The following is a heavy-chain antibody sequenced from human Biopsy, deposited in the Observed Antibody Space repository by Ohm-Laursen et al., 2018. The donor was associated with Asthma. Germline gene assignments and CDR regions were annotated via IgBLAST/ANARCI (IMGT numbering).Heavy chain of an antibody. J-gene: IGHJ4*02. CDR1: GFTFSIYD. D-gene: IGHD3-22*01. Sequence: GSLRLSCTAPGFTFSIYDIHWVRQAPGKGLEWVSVIYSGGTSHTADSVRGRFTISRDYSKNTLYLQMRSLRAEDTAVYYCARGDSSNWSHYYFDYWGQGTLVTVSS. CDR3: ARGDSSNWSHYYFDY. V-gene: IGHV3-53*01. CDR2: IYSGGTS.